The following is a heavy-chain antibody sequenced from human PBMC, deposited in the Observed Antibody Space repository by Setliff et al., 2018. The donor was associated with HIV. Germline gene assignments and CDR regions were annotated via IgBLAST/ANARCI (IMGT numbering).Heavy chain of an antibody. Sequence: PSETLSLTCTVSGDSVSSGSYYWSWIRQPPGKGLEWIGYIYYSGTTNYNPSLKSRVTISVDTSKNQFSLKLISVTAADTAVYYCARGNTGFDYWGRGSLVTVS. CDR1: GDSVSSGSYY. CDR2: IYYSGTT. V-gene: IGHV4-61*01. J-gene: IGHJ4*02. CDR3: ARGNTGFDY.